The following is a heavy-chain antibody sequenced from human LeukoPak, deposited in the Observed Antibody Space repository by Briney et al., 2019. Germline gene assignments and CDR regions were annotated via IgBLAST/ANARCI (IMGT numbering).Heavy chain of an antibody. CDR1: GGSISSGSYY. J-gene: IGHJ4*02. D-gene: IGHD1-26*01. CDR3: AASGSYYVGTFDY. CDR2: IYTSGST. V-gene: IGHV4-61*02. Sequence: PSQTLSLTCTVSGGSISSGSYYWSWIRQPAGTGLEWIGRIYTSGSTNYNPSLKSRVTISVDTSKNQFSLKLSSVTAADTAVYYCAASGSYYVGTFDYWGQGTLVTVSS.